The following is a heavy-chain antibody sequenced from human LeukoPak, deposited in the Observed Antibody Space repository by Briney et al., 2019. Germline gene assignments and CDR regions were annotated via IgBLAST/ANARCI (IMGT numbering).Heavy chain of an antibody. V-gene: IGHV1-46*01. J-gene: IGHJ4*02. CDR1: GYTFTSYY. CDR2: INPSGGST. Sequence: GASEKVSCKASGYTFTSYYMHWVRQAPGQGLEWMGIINPSGGSTSYAQKFQGRVTMTRDMSTSTVYMELSSLRSEDTAVYYCARSPLIYGYIDYWGQGTLVTVSS. D-gene: IGHD3-10*01. CDR3: ARSPLIYGYIDY.